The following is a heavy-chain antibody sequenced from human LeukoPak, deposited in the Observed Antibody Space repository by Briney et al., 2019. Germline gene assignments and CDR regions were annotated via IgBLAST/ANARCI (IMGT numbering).Heavy chain of an antibody. CDR3: ARDENAWGSYHGY. D-gene: IGHD3-16*01. V-gene: IGHV1-18*01. CDR2: ISPYNGNT. Sequence: RAPVKVSCKGSGYTFTSYGVSWVRQAPGQGLEWMGWISPYNGNTNFAQKLQGRVTMTTDRSTSTAYMDLRRLRSDDTAVYYCARDENAWGSYHGYWGQGTLVTVSS. CDR1: GYTFTSYG. J-gene: IGHJ4*02.